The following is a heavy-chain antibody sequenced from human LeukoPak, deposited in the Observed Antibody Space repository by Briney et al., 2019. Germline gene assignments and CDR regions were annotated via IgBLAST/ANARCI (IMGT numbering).Heavy chain of an antibody. J-gene: IGHJ4*02. D-gene: IGHD6-19*01. Sequence: SVKVSCKASGYTFTSCDINWVRQATGQGLEWMGWMNPNSGNTAYGQSFQGRITMTRDISIGTAYMELSNLTSEDTAIYYCTRGSSGRRDNWGQGTLVTVSA. V-gene: IGHV1-8*01. CDR3: TRGSSGRRDN. CDR2: MNPNSGNT. CDR1: GYTFTSCD.